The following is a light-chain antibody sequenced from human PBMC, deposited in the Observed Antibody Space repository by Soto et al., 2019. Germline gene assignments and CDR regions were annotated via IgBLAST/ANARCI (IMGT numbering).Light chain of an antibody. V-gene: IGLV2-11*01. CDR1: SSDIGGYNY. J-gene: IGLJ2*01. Sequence: QSALTQPRSMSGSPGQSVTISCTGTSSDIGGYNYVSWYQQHPGKAPKPMIYDVSKRPSGVPDRFSGSKSGNTASLTISGLQADDEADYPCCSYAGSYTEVFGGGTKLTVL. CDR2: DVS. CDR3: CSYAGSYTEV.